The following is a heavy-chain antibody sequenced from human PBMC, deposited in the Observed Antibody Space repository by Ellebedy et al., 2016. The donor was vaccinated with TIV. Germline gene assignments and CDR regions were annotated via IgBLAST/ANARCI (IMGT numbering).Heavy chain of an antibody. Sequence: PGGSLRLSCAASGFTFSSYAMHWVRQAPGKGLEWVAVISYDGSNKYYTDSVKGRFTISRDNSKNTLYLQMNSLRGEDTAVYYCARDFEVCGGDCYRDYWGQGTLVTVSS. J-gene: IGHJ4*02. V-gene: IGHV3-30-3*01. CDR2: ISYDGSNK. D-gene: IGHD2-21*02. CDR3: ARDFEVCGGDCYRDY. CDR1: GFTFSSYA.